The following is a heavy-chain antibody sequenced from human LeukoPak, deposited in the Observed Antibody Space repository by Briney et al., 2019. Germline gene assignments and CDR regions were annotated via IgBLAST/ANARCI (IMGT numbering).Heavy chain of an antibody. CDR3: AKDPGLGYCSGGSCSDFDY. CDR2: IWYDGSNK. V-gene: IGHV3-33*06. D-gene: IGHD2-15*01. Sequence: GGSLRLSCAASGFTFSSYGMHWVRQAPGKGLEWVAVIWYDGSNKYYADSVKGRFTISRDNSKNTLYLQMNSLRAEDTAVYYCAKDPGLGYCSGGSCSDFDYWGQGTLVTVSS. CDR1: GFTFSSYG. J-gene: IGHJ4*02.